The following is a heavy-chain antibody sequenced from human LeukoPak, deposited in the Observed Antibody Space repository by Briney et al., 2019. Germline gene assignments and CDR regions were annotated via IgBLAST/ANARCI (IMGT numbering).Heavy chain of an antibody. D-gene: IGHD1-26*01. V-gene: IGHV4-4*02. CDR2: IYHSGST. CDR3: ASGVRWELPYFDY. J-gene: IGHJ4*02. CDR1: GGSISSSNW. Sequence: KPSGTLSLTCAVSGGSISSSNWWSWVRQPPGKGLEWIGEIYHSGSTNYNPSPKSRVTISVDKSKNQFSLKLSSVTAADTAVYYCASGVRWELPYFDYWGQGTLVTVSS.